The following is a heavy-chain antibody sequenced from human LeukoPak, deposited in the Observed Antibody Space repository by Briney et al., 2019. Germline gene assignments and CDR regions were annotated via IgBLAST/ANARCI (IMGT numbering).Heavy chain of an antibody. D-gene: IGHD6-19*01. Sequence: PSETLSLTCTVSGGSSSSGSYYWSWIRQPAGKGLEWIGRIYTSGSTNYNPSLKSRVTISVDTSKNQFSLKLSSVIAAVTAVYYCARVSSSGWHQDAFDIWGQGTMVTVSS. CDR3: ARVSSSGWHQDAFDI. J-gene: IGHJ3*02. CDR2: IYTSGST. CDR1: GGSSSSGSYY. V-gene: IGHV4-61*02.